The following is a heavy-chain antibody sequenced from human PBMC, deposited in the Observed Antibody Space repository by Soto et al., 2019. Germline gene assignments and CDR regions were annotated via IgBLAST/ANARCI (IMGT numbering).Heavy chain of an antibody. V-gene: IGHV3-23*01. J-gene: IGHJ4*02. CDR1: GFTFSSYA. CDR2: ISGSGGST. CDR3: ANSRRVAKSPDDY. Sequence: EVQLLESGGGLVQPGGSLRLSCAASGFTFSSYAMSWVRQAPGKGLEWVSAISGSGGSTYYADSVKGRFTISRDNSKNTLYLQMNSLRAEDTAVYYCANSRRVAKSPDDYWGQGTLVTVSS. D-gene: IGHD2-15*01.